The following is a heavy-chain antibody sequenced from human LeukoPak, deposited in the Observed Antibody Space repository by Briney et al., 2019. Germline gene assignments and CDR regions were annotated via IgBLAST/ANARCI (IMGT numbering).Heavy chain of an antibody. D-gene: IGHD6-19*01. CDR2: ISSSSNYI. J-gene: IGHJ3*02. CDR3: ARDWKDSSGWSRGNDAFDM. CDR1: GFTFSSYS. Sequence: GGSLRLSCAASGFTFSSYSMNWVRQAPGKGLEWVAFISSSSNYIYYVDSVKGRFTISRDNAKNSLYLQMNSLRAEDTAVYYCARDWKDSSGWSRGNDAFDMWGQGTVVTVSS. V-gene: IGHV3-21*01.